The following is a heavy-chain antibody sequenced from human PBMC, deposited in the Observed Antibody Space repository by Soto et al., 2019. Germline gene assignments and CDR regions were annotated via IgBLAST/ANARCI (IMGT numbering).Heavy chain of an antibody. J-gene: IGHJ5*02. CDR3: AREDAARIERWFDA. V-gene: IGHV4-31*11. CDR2: IYSSGST. Sequence: QVQLQESGPRQVKPSQTLSLSCAVSGGSIISASYSWNWIRQSPGRGLEWIGHIYSSGSTYYNPSLKSRVSISVDTSNNQFSLKLTSVTAADTAVYFCAREDAARIERWFDAWGQGILVTVSS. D-gene: IGHD6-6*01. CDR1: GGSIISASYS.